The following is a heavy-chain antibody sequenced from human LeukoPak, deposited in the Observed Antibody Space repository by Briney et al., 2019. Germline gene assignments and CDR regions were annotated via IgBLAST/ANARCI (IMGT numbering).Heavy chain of an antibody. D-gene: IGHD1-7*01. CDR2: ISSSSSYI. V-gene: IGHV3-21*04. Sequence: GGSLRLSCAASGFTFSSYSMNWVRQAPGKGLEWVSSISSSSSYIYYADSVKGRFTISRDNSKNTLYLQMNSLRAEDTAVYYCAKEARDWNFHYTDVWGKGTTVTVSS. CDR3: AKEARDWNFHYTDV. CDR1: GFTFSSYS. J-gene: IGHJ6*03.